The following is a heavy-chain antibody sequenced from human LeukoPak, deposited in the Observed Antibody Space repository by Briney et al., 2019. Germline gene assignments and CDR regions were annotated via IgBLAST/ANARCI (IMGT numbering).Heavy chain of an antibody. Sequence: EASVKVSCKASGGTFSSYAISWVRQAPGQGLEWMGGIIPIFGTANYAQKFQGRVTITTDESTSTAYMELSSLRSEDTAVYYCARLGKRNSLDYWGQGTLVTVSS. CDR1: GGTFSSYA. J-gene: IGHJ4*02. CDR2: IIPIFGTA. D-gene: IGHD4-23*01. V-gene: IGHV1-69*05. CDR3: ARLGKRNSLDY.